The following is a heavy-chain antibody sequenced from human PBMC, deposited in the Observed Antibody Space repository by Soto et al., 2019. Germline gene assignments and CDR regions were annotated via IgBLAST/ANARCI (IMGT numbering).Heavy chain of an antibody. D-gene: IGHD6-13*01. CDR2: INHSGGT. CDR1: GGSFSGYY. Sequence: QVQLQQWGAGLLKPSETLSLTCAVYGGSFSGYYWSWIRQPPGKGLEWIGEINHSGGTNYNPSLKSRITISVDTSKTQFSLKLTSVTAADTAVYYCARTYSSSWSPLEYWGQETLVTVSS. J-gene: IGHJ4*02. CDR3: ARTYSSSWSPLEY. V-gene: IGHV4-34*01.